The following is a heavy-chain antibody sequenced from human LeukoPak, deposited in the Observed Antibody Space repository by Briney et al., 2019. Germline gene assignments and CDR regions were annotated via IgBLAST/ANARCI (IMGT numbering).Heavy chain of an antibody. CDR3: ATDSAITVGSYYFDY. CDR2: FDPEDGET. D-gene: IGHD1-26*01. V-gene: IGHV1-24*01. CDR1: GYTFTSYG. Sequence: ASVKVSCKASGYTFTSYGISWVRQAPGQGLEWMGGFDPEDGETIYAQKFQGRVTMTEDTSTDTAYMELSSLRSEDTAVYYCATDSAITVGSYYFDYWGQGTLVTVSS. J-gene: IGHJ4*02.